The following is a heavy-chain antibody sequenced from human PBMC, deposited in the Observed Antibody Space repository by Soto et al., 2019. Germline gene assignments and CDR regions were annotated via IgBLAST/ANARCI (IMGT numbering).Heavy chain of an antibody. CDR1: GGSISTSRSY. J-gene: IGHJ5*02. V-gene: IGHV4-39*01. Sequence: SETLSLTCNVSGGSISTSRSYRAWIRQPPGKGLEWLANIFYSGSTYYNPSLASRVTVSVDTSKNEFSLKLRSVTAADTAVYYCARQPTTGDTDLWFDPWGQGTLVTVSS. CDR2: IFYSGST. CDR3: ARQPTTGDTDLWFDP. D-gene: IGHD2-21*01.